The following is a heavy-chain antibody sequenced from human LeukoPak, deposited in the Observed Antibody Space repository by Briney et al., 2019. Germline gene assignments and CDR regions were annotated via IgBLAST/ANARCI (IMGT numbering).Heavy chain of an antibody. CDR1: GFTFSSYS. CDR2: ISSRSATI. J-gene: IGHJ4*02. CDR3: ARDPLSSSSFDL. V-gene: IGHV3-48*01. D-gene: IGHD6-13*01. Sequence: PGGSLRLSCAASGFTFSSYSMNWVRQAPGKGLEWVSYISSRSATIYYADSVKGRFTISRDNAKNSLYLQMNSLRAEDTAMYYCARDPLSSSSFDLWDQGTLVTVSS.